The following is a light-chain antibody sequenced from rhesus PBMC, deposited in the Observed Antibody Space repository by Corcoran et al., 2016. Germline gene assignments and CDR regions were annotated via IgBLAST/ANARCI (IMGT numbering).Light chain of an antibody. J-gene: IGKJ1*01. Sequence: DIQMTQSPSSLSASVGDTVTITCRASQGISSWLAWYQQKPRKAPKLLISKASSLESGVPSRFSGRGSGTDFTRTISSLQSEDFATYYCQQYINRPRTFGQGTKVEIK. CDR2: KAS. V-gene: IGKV1-22*01. CDR1: QGISSW. CDR3: QQYINRPRT.